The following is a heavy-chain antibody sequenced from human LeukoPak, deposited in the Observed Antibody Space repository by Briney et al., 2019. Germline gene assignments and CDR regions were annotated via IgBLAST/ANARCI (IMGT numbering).Heavy chain of an antibody. D-gene: IGHD6-19*01. CDR3: ARELSQGSPFRDAFDI. V-gene: IGHV3-48*01. J-gene: IGHJ3*02. Sequence: GGSLRLSCAASGFTFSSYSMNWVRQAPGKGLEWVSYISSSSSTIYYADSVKGRFTISRDNAKNSLYLQMNSLRAEDTAVYYCARELSQGSPFRDAFDIWGQGTMVTVSS. CDR1: GFTFSSYS. CDR2: ISSSSSTI.